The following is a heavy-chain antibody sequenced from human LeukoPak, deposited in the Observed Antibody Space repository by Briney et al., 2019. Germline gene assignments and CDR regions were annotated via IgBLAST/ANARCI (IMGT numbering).Heavy chain of an antibody. D-gene: IGHD3-10*01. J-gene: IGHJ5*02. CDR3: ARDYRRGYYGNWFDP. V-gene: IGHV4-34*01. CDR2: INHSGST. Sequence: SETLSLTCAVYGGSFSGYYWSWIRQPPGKGLEWIGEINHSGSTNYNPSLKSRVTISVDTSKNQFSLKLSSVTAADTAVYYCARDYRRGYYGNWFDPWGQGTLVTVSS. CDR1: GGSFSGYY.